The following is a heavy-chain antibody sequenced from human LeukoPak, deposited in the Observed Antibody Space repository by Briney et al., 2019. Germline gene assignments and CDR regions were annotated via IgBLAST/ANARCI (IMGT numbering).Heavy chain of an antibody. J-gene: IGHJ5*02. CDR1: GGSISSYY. D-gene: IGHD5-18*01. CDR2: IYYSGST. Sequence: ETLSLTCTVSGGSISSYYWSWIRQPPGKGLEWIGYIYYSGSTNYDPSLKSRVTISVDTSKNQFSLKLSSVTAADTAVYYCARDSGYSYGYGFDPWGQGTLVTVSS. CDR3: ARDSGYSYGYGFDP. V-gene: IGHV4-59*01.